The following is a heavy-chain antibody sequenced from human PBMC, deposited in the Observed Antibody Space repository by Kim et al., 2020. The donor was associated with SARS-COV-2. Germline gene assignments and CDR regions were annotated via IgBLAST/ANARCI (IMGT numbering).Heavy chain of an antibody. CDR2: IYYSGST. D-gene: IGHD4-17*01. Sequence: SETLSLTCTVSGGSISSGDYYWSWIRQPPGKGLEWIGYIYYSGSTYYNPSLKSRVTISVDTSKNQFSLKLSSVTAADTAVYYCAREWATVTTGVERYFDLWGRGNLVTVSS. CDR1: GGSISSGDYY. CDR3: AREWATVTTGVERYFDL. J-gene: IGHJ2*01. V-gene: IGHV4-30-4*01.